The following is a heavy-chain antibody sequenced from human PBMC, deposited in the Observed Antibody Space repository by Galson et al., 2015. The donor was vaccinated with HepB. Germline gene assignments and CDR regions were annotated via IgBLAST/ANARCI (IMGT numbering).Heavy chain of an antibody. V-gene: IGHV5-10-1*01. CDR2: IDPSDSYT. D-gene: IGHD3-22*01. J-gene: IGHJ4*02. CDR3: ARGPVRGVIKDYYDSSGMFDY. Sequence: QSGAEVKKPGESLRISCKGSGYSFTSYWISWVRQMPGKGLEWMVRIDPSDSYTNYSPSFQGHVTISADKSISTAYLQWSSLKASDPAMYYCARGPVRGVIKDYYDSSGMFDYWGQGTLVTVSS. CDR1: GYSFTSYW.